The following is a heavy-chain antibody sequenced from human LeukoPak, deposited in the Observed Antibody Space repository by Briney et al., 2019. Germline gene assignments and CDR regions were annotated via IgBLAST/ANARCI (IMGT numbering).Heavy chain of an antibody. D-gene: IGHD1/OR15-1a*01. CDR3: ARCSGNNDAFDI. J-gene: IGHJ3*02. Sequence: ASVKVSCKASGYTFTGYYMHWVRQAPGQGLEWMGWINPNSGGTNYAQKFQGRVTMTRDTSISTAYMELSRLRSDDTAVYYCARCSGNNDAFDIWGQGTMVTVSS. V-gene: IGHV1-2*02. CDR1: GYTFTGYY. CDR2: INPNSGGT.